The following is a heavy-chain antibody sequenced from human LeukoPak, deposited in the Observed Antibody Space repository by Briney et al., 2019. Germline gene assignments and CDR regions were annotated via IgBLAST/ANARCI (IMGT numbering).Heavy chain of an antibody. CDR1: GFTVSSNS. CDR3: ARDSTKQYYFDY. D-gene: IGHD6-19*01. CDR2: IYSGGST. V-gene: IGHV3-66*01. Sequence: GGSLRLSCAASGFTVSSNSMSWVRQAPGKGLEWVSVIYSGGSTYYADSVKGKFTISRDNSKNTLYLQMNSLRAEDTAVYYCARDSTKQYYFDYWGQGTLVTVSS. J-gene: IGHJ4*02.